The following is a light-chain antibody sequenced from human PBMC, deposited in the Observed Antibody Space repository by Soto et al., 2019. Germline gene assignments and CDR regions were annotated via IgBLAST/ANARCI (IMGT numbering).Light chain of an antibody. V-gene: IGKV3-20*01. Sequence: IVMTQSPATLSVSPGERATLSCRASQSVSSSYLAWYQQKPGQAPRLLIYGASNRATGIPDRFSGSGSGTDFTLTISRLDPEDFAVYYCQQYNSPLTFGGGTKADIK. J-gene: IGKJ4*01. CDR1: QSVSSSY. CDR2: GAS. CDR3: QQYNSPLT.